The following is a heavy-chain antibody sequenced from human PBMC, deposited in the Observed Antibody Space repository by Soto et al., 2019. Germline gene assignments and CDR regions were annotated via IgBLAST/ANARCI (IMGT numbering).Heavy chain of an antibody. CDR3: AREPAYGLGAFDI. V-gene: IGHV4-31*03. CDR2: IYYSGST. J-gene: IGHJ3*02. Sequence: SETRSLTCTVSGDSISSDGYYGAWSRQHPEKGLEWIGFIYYSGSTSYNPSLKSRVTMSVDTSKTQFSLRLTSVTAADTAVYYCAREPAYGLGAFDIWGQGTMVTVSS. CDR1: GDSISSDGYY. D-gene: IGHD4-17*01.